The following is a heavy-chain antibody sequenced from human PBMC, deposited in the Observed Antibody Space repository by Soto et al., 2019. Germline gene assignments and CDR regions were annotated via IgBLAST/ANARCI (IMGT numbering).Heavy chain of an antibody. CDR3: ARTGYSSGWYDYYYYGMDV. V-gene: IGHV1-69*06. D-gene: IGHD6-19*01. J-gene: IGHJ6*02. Sequence: QVQLVQSGAEVKKPGSSVKVSCKASGGTFSSYAISWVRQAPGQGLEWMGGIIPIFGTANYAQKFQGRVTITADKSTSTAYMELSSLRSEGTDVYYCARTGYSSGWYDYYYYGMDVWGQGTTVTVSS. CDR2: IIPIFGTA. CDR1: GGTFSSYA.